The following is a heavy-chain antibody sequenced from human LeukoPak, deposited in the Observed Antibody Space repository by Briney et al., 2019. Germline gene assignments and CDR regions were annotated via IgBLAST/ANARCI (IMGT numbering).Heavy chain of an antibody. J-gene: IGHJ4*02. CDR1: GGSVSSGSYY. D-gene: IGHD3-10*01. CDR2: IYYSGST. CDR3: ASRDNGSGVVPDY. Sequence: SETLSLTCTVSGGSVSSGSYYWSWIRQPPGKGLEWIGYIYYSGSTNYNPSLKGRVTISVDTSKNQFSLKLSSVTAADTAVYYCASRDNGSGVVPDYWGQGTLVTVSS. V-gene: IGHV4-61*01.